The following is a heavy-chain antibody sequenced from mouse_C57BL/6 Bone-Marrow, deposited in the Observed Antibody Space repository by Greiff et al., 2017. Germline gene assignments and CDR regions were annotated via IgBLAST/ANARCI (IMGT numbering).Heavy chain of an antibody. D-gene: IGHD1-1*01. CDR2: ISDGGSYT. CDR1: GFTFSSYA. V-gene: IGHV5-4*01. J-gene: IGHJ3*01. CDR3: ARAYYYGSSYTWFAY. Sequence: EVQLVESGGGLVKPGGSLKLSCAASGFTFSSYAISWVRQTPEKRLEWVATISDGGSYTYYPDNVKGRFTISRDNAKNNLYLQMSHLKSEDTAMYYCARAYYYGSSYTWFAYWGQGTLVTVSA.